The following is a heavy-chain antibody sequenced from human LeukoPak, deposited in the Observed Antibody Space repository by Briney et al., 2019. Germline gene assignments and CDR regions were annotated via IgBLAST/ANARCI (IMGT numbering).Heavy chain of an antibody. D-gene: IGHD6-13*01. V-gene: IGHV3-15*07. CDR3: TPLVSSSWYDWFDP. J-gene: IGHJ5*02. CDR2: IKSKTDGGTT. CDR1: GSTFSNAW. Sequence: GGSLRLSCAASGSTFSNAWMNWVRQAPGKGLEWVGRIKSKTDGGTTDYAAPVKGRFTISRDDSKNTLYLQMNSLKTEDTAVYYCTPLVSSSWYDWFDPWGQGTLVTVSS.